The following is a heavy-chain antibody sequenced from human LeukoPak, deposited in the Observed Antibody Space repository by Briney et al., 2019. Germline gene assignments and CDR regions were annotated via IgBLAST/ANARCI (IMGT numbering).Heavy chain of an antibody. CDR2: IRSKAYGGTT. Sequence: PGGSLRLSCTASGFTFGDYAMSWVRQAPGKGLEWVGFIRSKAYGGTTEYAASVKGRFTISRDDSKSIAYLQMNSQKTEDTAVYYCTKYQLLWGGWFDPWGQGTLVTVSS. V-gene: IGHV3-49*04. CDR1: GFTFGDYA. J-gene: IGHJ5*02. CDR3: TKYQLLWGGWFDP. D-gene: IGHD2-2*01.